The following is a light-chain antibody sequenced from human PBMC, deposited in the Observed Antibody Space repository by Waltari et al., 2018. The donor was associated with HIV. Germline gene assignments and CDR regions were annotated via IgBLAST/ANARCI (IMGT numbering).Light chain of an antibody. V-gene: IGKV3-15*01. CDR3: QHYNNWPWT. J-gene: IGKJ1*01. CDR2: GAF. CDR1: QSVSSN. Sequence: ENVMTQSSATLSVSLGERATLSCRASQSVSSNLAWYQQKPGQAPRLLIYGAFTRATGIPARFSASGSGTEFTLTISSLQSEDFAVYYCQHYNNWPWTFGQGTKVATK.